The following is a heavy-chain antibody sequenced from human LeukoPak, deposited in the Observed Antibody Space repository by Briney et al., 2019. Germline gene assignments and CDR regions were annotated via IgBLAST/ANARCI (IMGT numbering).Heavy chain of an antibody. V-gene: IGHV1-69*06. D-gene: IGHD2-2*01. CDR2: IIPIFGTA. Sequence: SVKVSCKASGGTFSSYAISWVRQAPGQGLEWMGGIIPIFGTANYAQKFQGRVTTTADKATSTAYMELSSLRSEDTAVYYCAGGKTDIVVVPATLRNYYFDYWGQGTLVTVSS. CDR3: AGGKTDIVVVPATLRNYYFDY. J-gene: IGHJ4*02. CDR1: GGTFSSYA.